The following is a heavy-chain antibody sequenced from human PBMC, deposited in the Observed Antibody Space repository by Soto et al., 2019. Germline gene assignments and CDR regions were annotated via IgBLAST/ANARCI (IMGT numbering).Heavy chain of an antibody. J-gene: IGHJ6*02. V-gene: IGHV1-46*01. CDR2: LNPSGGST. Sequence: ASVKVSCKEAGYTFTSCYMHWVRPAPGQGLEWMGILNPSGGSTSYAQKFQGRVTMTRDTFTSTVYMELSSLRSEDTAVYYCAIGGYLSGWYFTNNYDYFGKDVGGQGTTETDSS. D-gene: IGHD6-13*01. CDR3: AIGGYLSGWYFTNNYDYFGKDV. CDR1: GYTFTSCY.